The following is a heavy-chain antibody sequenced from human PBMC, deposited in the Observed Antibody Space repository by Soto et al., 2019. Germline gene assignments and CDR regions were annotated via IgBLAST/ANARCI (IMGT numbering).Heavy chain of an antibody. CDR3: AGTTSLQWYYMDV. CDR1: GFTFSSYG. J-gene: IGHJ6*03. CDR2: IWYDGSNK. Sequence: PGGSLRLSCAASGFTFSSYGMHWVRQAPGKGLEWVAVIWYDGSNKYYADSVKGRFTISRDNSKNTLYLQMNSLRAEDTAVYYCAGTTSLQWYYMDVWGQGTTVTVSS. V-gene: IGHV3-33*01. D-gene: IGHD1-7*01.